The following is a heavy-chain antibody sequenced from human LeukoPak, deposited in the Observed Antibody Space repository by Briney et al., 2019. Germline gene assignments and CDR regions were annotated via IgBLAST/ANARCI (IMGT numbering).Heavy chain of an antibody. J-gene: IGHJ3*02. CDR3: ASHPRAAAFDI. CDR1: GFTFSSYS. V-gene: IGHV3-48*01. Sequence: GGSLRLSCAASGFTFSSYSMNWVRQAPGKGLEWVSYISSSSTIYYADSVKGRFTISRDNAKNSLYLQMNSLRAEDTAVYYCASHPRAAAFDIWGQGTMVTVSS. CDR2: ISSSSTI.